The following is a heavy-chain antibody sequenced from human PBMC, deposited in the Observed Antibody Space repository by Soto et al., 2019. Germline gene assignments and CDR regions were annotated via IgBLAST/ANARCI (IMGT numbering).Heavy chain of an antibody. V-gene: IGHV4-34*01. D-gene: IGHD6-6*01. CDR1: GGSFSGYY. Sequence: SETLSLTCAVYGGSFSGYYWSWIRQPPGKGLEWIGEINHSGSTNYNPSLKSRVTISVDTSKNQFSLKLSSVTAADTAVYYCAGIAAGRKGYYYYGMDVWGQGTTVTVSS. CDR3: AGIAAGRKGYYYYGMDV. J-gene: IGHJ6*02. CDR2: INHSGST.